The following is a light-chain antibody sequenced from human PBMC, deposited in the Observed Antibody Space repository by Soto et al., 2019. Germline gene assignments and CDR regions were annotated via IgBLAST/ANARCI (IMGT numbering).Light chain of an antibody. CDR3: QQYDNLPIT. J-gene: IGKJ5*01. Sequence: DIQMTQSPSSLSASVGDRVTITCQASQAISNYLNWNQQKPGNAPKLLIYDASNLETGVPSRFSGSGSGTDVTVTICCLQPEDIATYYCQQYDNLPITVGQGTRLEIK. CDR2: DAS. CDR1: QAISNY. V-gene: IGKV1-33*01.